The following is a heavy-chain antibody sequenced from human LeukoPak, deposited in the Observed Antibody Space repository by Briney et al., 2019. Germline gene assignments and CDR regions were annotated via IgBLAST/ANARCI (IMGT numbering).Heavy chain of an antibody. Sequence: GWSLRLSCEWCGFSFSSYGMHWLRQAPGKGLDGVAVIWHDGSNKFCGGCVWGRFTISRDNSKNTVAVQMNSLRVEDTAVYFCAKDKGEFYNYMNVWGKGTTVIVSS. J-gene: IGHJ6*03. CDR3: AKDKGEFYNYMNV. CDR2: IWHDGSNK. CDR1: GFSFSSYG. V-gene: IGHV3-33*03. D-gene: IGHD3-10*01.